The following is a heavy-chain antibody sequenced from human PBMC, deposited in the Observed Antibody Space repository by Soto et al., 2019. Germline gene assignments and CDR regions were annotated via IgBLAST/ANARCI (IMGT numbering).Heavy chain of an antibody. CDR3: SRDYYGPGPD. J-gene: IGHJ4*02. Sequence: GGSLRLSCVASGLTLSRYWMSWVRQAPGKRLERVANIKEDGGKTYYVDSVKGRFTISRDNAKNSVYLQMNSLRVEDTAVYYCSRDYYGPGPDWGQGTLVTVSS. CDR2: IKEDGGKT. D-gene: IGHD1-26*01. V-gene: IGHV3-7*04. CDR1: GLTLSRYW.